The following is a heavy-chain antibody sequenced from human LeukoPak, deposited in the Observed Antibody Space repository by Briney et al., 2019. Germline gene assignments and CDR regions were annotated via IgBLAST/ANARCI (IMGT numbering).Heavy chain of an antibody. CDR2: IRSKANSYAT. CDR1: GFTFSGSA. J-gene: IGHJ4*02. D-gene: IGHD3-10*01. CDR3: IHYGSGTYSTYN. Sequence: PGGSLRLSCAASGFTFSGSAMHWVRQASGKGLEWVGRIRSKANSYATAYAASVKGRFTISRDDSKNTAYLQMTSLKTEDTAVHYCIHYGSGTYSTYNWGQGTLVTVSS. V-gene: IGHV3-73*01.